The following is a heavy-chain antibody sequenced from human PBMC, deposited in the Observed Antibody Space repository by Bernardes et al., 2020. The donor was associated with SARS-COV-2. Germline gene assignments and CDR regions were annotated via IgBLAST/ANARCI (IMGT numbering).Heavy chain of an antibody. CDR2: ISAIRNT. CDR1: GLVFSNTD. J-gene: IGHJ4*02. CDR3: ATELQYDNLY. V-gene: IGHV3-53*01. D-gene: IGHD3-22*01. Sequence: PRLSCRTSGLVFSNTDMAWVRQAPGMGLEWVATISAIRNTHYADPVQGRFTISRDDANNAIYLQMNSLRAEDTATYFCATELQYDNLYWGQGTRVTVSS.